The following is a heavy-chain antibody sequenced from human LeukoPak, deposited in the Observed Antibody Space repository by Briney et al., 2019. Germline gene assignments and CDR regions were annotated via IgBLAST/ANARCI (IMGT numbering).Heavy chain of an antibody. Sequence: SETLSLTCTVSGGSISSYYWSWIRQPAGKGLEWIGRIYTSGSTNYNPSLKSRVTMSVDTSKNQFSLKLSSVTAADTAIYYCATVTYYGSGSYTYYFDYWGQGTLVTVSS. CDR2: IYTSGST. D-gene: IGHD3-10*01. V-gene: IGHV4-4*07. CDR1: GGSISSYY. CDR3: ATVTYYGSGSYTYYFDY. J-gene: IGHJ4*02.